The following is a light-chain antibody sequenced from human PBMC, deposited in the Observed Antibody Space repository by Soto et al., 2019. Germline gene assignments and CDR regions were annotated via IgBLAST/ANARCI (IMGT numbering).Light chain of an antibody. Sequence: QPVLTQPPSASGPPGQRVTISCSGGSSNIGSNSVSWYQQLPGTAPKLLIYISDQRPSGVPDRFSGSKSGTSASLAISGLQSEDEADYYCTAWDDSLNGFVFGGGTKVTVL. J-gene: IGLJ2*01. V-gene: IGLV1-44*01. CDR3: TAWDDSLNGFV. CDR1: SSNIGSNS. CDR2: ISD.